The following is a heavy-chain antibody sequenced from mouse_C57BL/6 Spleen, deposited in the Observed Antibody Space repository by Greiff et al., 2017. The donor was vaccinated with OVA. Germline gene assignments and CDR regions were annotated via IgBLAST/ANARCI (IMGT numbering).Heavy chain of an antibody. J-gene: IGHJ4*01. V-gene: IGHV1-58*01. D-gene: IGHD1-1*01. CDR3: ARRDGSSYDYAMDY. CDR2: IYIGNGYT. CDR1: GYTFPSYG. Sequence: VQLKQSGAELVRPGSSVKMSCKTSGYTFPSYGINWVKPRPGQGLEWIGYIYIGNGYTEYNEKFKGKATLTSDTSSSTAYMQLSSLTSEDSAIYFCARRDGSSYDYAMDYWGQGTSVTVSS.